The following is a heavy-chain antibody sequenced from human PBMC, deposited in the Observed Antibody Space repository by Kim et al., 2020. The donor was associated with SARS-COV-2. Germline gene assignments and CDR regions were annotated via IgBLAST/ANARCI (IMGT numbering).Heavy chain of an antibody. D-gene: IGHD6-6*01. CDR3: ARGLEYSSSSSEGDY. CDR1: GGTFSSYA. J-gene: IGHJ4*02. CDR2: IIPILGIA. V-gene: IGHV1-69*04. Sequence: SVKVSCKASGGTFSSYAISWVRQAPGQGLEWMGRIIPILGIANYAQKFQGRVTITADKSTSTAYMELSSLRSEDTAVYYCARGLEYSSSSSEGDYWGQGTLVTVSS.